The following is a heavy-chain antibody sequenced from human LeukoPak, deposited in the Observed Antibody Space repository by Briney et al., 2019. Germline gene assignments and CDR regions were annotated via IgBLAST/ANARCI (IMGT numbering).Heavy chain of an antibody. D-gene: IGHD6-13*01. Sequence: GGSLRLSCAASGFTFSGSAMHWVRQASGKGLEWVGRIRSKANSYATAYAASVKGRFTISRDDSKNTAYLQMNSLKTEDTTVYYCTKAGPSDYWGQGTLVTVSS. CDR2: IRSKANSYAT. V-gene: IGHV3-73*01. CDR1: GFTFSGSA. CDR3: TKAGPSDY. J-gene: IGHJ4*02.